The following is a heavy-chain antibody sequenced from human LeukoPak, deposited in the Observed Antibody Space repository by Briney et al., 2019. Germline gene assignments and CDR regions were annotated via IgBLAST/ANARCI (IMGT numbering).Heavy chain of an antibody. J-gene: IGHJ4*02. CDR2: IYCSGTT. D-gene: IGHD6-13*01. V-gene: IGHV4-39*07. CDR1: GGFISSNSAY. CDR3: ARVGTSWPHNYFDS. Sequence: SSETLSLTCTVSGGFISSNSAYWSWIRQPPGKALEWIGNIYCSGTTYYTPSLQSRVTMSVDTSNNQFSLKLTSVTAADTAVYYCARVGTSWPHNYFDSWGRGTLVTVSS.